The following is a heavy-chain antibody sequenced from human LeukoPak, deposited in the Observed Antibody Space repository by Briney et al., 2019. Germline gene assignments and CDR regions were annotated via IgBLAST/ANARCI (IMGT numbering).Heavy chain of an antibody. CDR3: ARDDRENNGGYPAPDY. J-gene: IGHJ4*02. V-gene: IGHV3-7*05. CDR1: GFTFSRHW. Sequence: PGGSLRLSCAASGFTFSRHWMSWVRQAAGKGLEWVATTNKDGGAEYYVDSVEGRFNISRDNAKNSLYLQMNSLRVGDAAVYYCARDDRENNGGYPAPDYWGQGTLVTVSS. D-gene: IGHD6-13*01. CDR2: TNKDGGAE.